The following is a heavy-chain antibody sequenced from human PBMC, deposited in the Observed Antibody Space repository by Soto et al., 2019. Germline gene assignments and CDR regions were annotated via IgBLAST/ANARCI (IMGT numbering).Heavy chain of an antibody. CDR2: VNPSGGST. J-gene: IGHJ1*01. Sequence: SSVKVCCEAWGYIFAAYSMHWVLRAPGQGLEWMGVVNPSGGSTNYAQKFQGRITLTRDTSRSRVDMDLSSLTSEDTAVCDCARADTCCPGICHSEYLHRWG. D-gene: IGHD2-15*01. CDR3: ARADTCCPGICHSEYLHR. V-gene: IGHV1-46*03. CDR1: GYIFAAYS.